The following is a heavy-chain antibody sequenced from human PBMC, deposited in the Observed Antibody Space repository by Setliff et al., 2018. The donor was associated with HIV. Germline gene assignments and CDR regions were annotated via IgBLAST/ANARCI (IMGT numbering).Heavy chain of an antibody. CDR2: ISRTSSYI. V-gene: IGHV3-21*01. Sequence: PGESLKISCAASGFTFSSYSMNWVRQAPGKGLEWVSFISRTSSYIYYADSLKGRFTISRDNAKNSLYLQMNSLRAEDTAVYYCARGFVLRFLEWSMPDAFDIWGQGTMVTVSS. CDR1: GFTFSSYS. J-gene: IGHJ3*02. CDR3: ARGFVLRFLEWSMPDAFDI. D-gene: IGHD3-3*01.